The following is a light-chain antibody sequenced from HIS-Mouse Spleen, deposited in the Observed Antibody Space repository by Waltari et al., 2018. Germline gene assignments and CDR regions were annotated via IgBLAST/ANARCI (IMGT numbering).Light chain of an antibody. CDR2: EGS. V-gene: IGLV2-23*01. CDR3: CSYAGSSTYV. CDR1: SSDVGSYNL. J-gene: IGLJ1*01. Sequence: QSALTQPASVSGSPGQSLTISCTGTSSDVGSYNLVSWYQQHPGKAPKPMIYEGSKRPSGVSNRFSGSKSGNTASLTISGLQAEDEADYYCCSYAGSSTYVFGTGTKVTVL.